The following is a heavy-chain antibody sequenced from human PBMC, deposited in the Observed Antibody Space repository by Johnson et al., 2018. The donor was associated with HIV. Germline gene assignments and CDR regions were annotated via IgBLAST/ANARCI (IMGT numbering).Heavy chain of an antibody. D-gene: IGHD6-6*01. CDR1: GFSFDDYA. CDR2: ISWDGSST. CDR3: AKELAIAVRPGGAFDI. Sequence: VHLVESGGGVVQPGGSLRLSCAASGFSFDDYAIHWVRQAPGKGLEWVSLISWDGSSTYYADSVKGRFTISRDNSKNTLYLQMNSLRAEDTAVYYCAKELAIAVRPGGAFDIWGQGTVVTVSS. V-gene: IGHV3-43D*03. J-gene: IGHJ3*02.